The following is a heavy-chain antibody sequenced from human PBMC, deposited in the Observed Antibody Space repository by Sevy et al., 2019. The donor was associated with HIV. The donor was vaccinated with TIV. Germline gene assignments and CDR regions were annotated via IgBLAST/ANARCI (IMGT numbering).Heavy chain of an antibody. D-gene: IGHD5-12*01. CDR3: SMEDGYNYLDY. J-gene: IGHJ4*02. Sequence: GGSLRLSCAASGFTLNKAWMNWVRQAPGKGLEWVGRIKSESDGGITYYAEPVKGRFSISRDDSKNTLYLQMNSLKIDDTAVYYCSMEDGYNYLDYWGQGALVTVSS. V-gene: IGHV3-15*07. CDR1: GFTLNKAW. CDR2: IKSESDGGIT.